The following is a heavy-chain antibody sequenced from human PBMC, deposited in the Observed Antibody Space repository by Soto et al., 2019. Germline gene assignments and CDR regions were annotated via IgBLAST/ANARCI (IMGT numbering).Heavy chain of an antibody. J-gene: IGHJ4*02. D-gene: IGHD5-18*01. Sequence: PGGSLRLSCAVSGVTFSNYDMHWVRQTPGKGLEWVSLISYDGNNKNYTDSVKGRFTLSIDNSKNTVYLQMNSLRAEDTAVYYCARGTSSQLWLWRYFDSWGQGTLVTVSS. CDR2: ISYDGNNK. CDR3: ARGTSSQLWLWRYFDS. CDR1: GVTFSNYD. V-gene: IGHV3-30*04.